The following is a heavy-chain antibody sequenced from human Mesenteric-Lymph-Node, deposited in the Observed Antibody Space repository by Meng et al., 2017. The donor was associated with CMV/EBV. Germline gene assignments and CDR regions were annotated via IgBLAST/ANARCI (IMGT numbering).Heavy chain of an antibody. CDR3: ARGSDIPVNNY. CDR1: GGSFSGYY. V-gene: IGHV4-34*01. D-gene: IGHD2-15*01. J-gene: IGHJ4*02. CDR2: INHSGVP. Sequence: QVHLQQWGAGLLKPSETLSLTCAVYGGSFSGYYWSWIRQPPGKGLEWIGEINHSGVPNYNPSLKSRVTISLDRSKNQFSLKLSSVTAEDTAVYYCARGSDIPVNNYWGQGTLVTVSS.